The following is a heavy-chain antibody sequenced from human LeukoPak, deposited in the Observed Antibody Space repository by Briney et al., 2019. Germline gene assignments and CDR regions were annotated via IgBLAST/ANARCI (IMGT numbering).Heavy chain of an antibody. V-gene: IGHV3-53*01. J-gene: IGHJ4*02. CDR1: GFTVDSNY. CDR2: IYTGGNT. Sequence: PGGSLRLSCAASGFTVDSNYLSWVRQAPGKGLEWVSTIYTGGNTYYAASVKGRFTISRDFSKNTVFPHMNSLRAEDTAMYYCARGDDSGYYDYFDYWGQGALVTVSS. D-gene: IGHD3-22*01. CDR3: ARGDDSGYYDYFDY.